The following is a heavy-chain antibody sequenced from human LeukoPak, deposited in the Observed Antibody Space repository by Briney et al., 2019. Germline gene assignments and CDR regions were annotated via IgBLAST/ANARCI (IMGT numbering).Heavy chain of an antibody. CDR2: IYTSGST. CDR1: GGSISSYY. V-gene: IGHV4-4*07. CDR3: AKSMTWEAFDI. J-gene: IGHJ3*02. Sequence: SETLSLTCTVSGGSISSYYWSWIRQPTGKGLEWIGRIYTSGSTNYNPSLKSRVTMSVETSKNQFSLKLSSVTAADTAVYYCAKSMTWEAFDIWGQGTMVTVSS. D-gene: IGHD1-26*01.